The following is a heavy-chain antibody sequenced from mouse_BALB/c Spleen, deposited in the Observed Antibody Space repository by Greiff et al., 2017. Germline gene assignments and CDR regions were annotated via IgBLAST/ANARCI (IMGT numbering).Heavy chain of an antibody. D-gene: IGHD1-2*01. J-gene: IGHJ4*01. CDR2: IDPANGNT. V-gene: IGHV14-3*02. Sequence: VHVKQSGAELVKPGASVKLSCTASGFNIKDTYMHWVKQRPEQGLEWIGRIDPANGNTKYDPKFQGKATITADTSSNTAYLQLSSLTSEDTAVYYCARRYGYHYAMDYWGQGTSVTVSS. CDR3: ARRYGYHYAMDY. CDR1: GFNIKDTY.